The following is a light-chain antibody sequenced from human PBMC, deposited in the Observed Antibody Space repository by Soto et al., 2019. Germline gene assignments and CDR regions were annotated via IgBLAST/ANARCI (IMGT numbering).Light chain of an antibody. V-gene: IGKV2-24*01. CDR3: MQATQYRPYT. CDR1: QSLVHSDGNTY. CDR2: KVS. Sequence: DIVLTQTPLSSPVTLGQPASISCRSSQSLVHSDGNTYLSWFHQRPGQPPRLLIDKVSNRFSGVPDRFRGSGAGTDFTLTISRVEAEDVGIYFCMQATQYRPYTFGQGTKLEIK. J-gene: IGKJ2*01.